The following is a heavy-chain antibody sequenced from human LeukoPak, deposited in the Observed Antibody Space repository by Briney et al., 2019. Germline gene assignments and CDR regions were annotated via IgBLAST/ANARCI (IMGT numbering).Heavy chain of an antibody. Sequence: GESLKISCKGSGYSFTSYWSGWVRQMPGKGLEWMGIIYPADSDTRYSPSFQGQVTISAEKSTSTAYLQWSSLKASDTALYYCASRKKGMATAGFDYWGQGTLVTVSS. CDR2: IYPADSDT. D-gene: IGHD5-24*01. V-gene: IGHV5-51*01. CDR3: ASRKKGMATAGFDY. CDR1: GYSFTSYW. J-gene: IGHJ4*02.